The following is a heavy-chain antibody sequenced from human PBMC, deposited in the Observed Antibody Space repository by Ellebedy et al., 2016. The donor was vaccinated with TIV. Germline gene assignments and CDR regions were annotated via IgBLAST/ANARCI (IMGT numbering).Heavy chain of an antibody. V-gene: IGHV4-34*01. CDR3: ARLEYDYVWGSYRGFNP. J-gene: IGHJ5*02. CDR2: INHSGST. CDR1: GGSFSGYY. D-gene: IGHD3-16*02. Sequence: GSLRLSCAVYGGSFSGYYWSWIRQPPGKGLEWIGEINHSGSTNYNPSLKSRVTISVDTSKNQFSLKLSSVTAADTAVYYCARLEYDYVWGSYRGFNPWGQGTLVTVSS.